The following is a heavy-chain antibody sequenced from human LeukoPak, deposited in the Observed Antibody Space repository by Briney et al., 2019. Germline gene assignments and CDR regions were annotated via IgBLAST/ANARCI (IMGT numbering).Heavy chain of an antibody. CDR3: ARALWLGEGFFDY. CDR1: GFIFSDYY. V-gene: IGHV3-11*04. D-gene: IGHD3-10*01. Sequence: GGSLRLSCAASGFIFSDYYMTLIRQAPGKGLEWISHIGSSGSTIYYADSMKGRFTISRDNTKKSLYLQMNSLRAEDTAVYYCARALWLGEGFFDYWGQGTPVTVSS. J-gene: IGHJ4*02. CDR2: IGSSGSTI.